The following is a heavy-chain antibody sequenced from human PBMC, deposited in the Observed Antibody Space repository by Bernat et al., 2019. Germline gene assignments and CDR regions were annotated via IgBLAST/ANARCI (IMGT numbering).Heavy chain of an antibody. V-gene: IGHV1-2*06. CDR2: INPNSGDT. J-gene: IGHJ4*02. Sequence: QVQLVQSGAEVKKPGASVRVSCKASGYTFTGYYMHWVRQAPGQGLEWMGRINPNSGDTNYAQKFQGKVTVTRDTSISTAYMELSRLTSDDTAVYYCASDLPRYCSGADCYHRYWGQGTLVTVSS. CDR1: GYTFTGYY. D-gene: IGHD2-15*01. CDR3: ASDLPRYCSGADCYHRY.